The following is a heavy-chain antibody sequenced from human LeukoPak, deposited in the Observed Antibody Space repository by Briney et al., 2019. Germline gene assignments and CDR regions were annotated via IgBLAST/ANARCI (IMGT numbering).Heavy chain of an antibody. CDR1: GFTFTNYW. Sequence: GGSLRLSCAASGFTFTNYWMTWLRQAPGKGLEWVANIKQDESEKFYVDSVKGRFTISRDNAKNSVYLQMSTLRAEDTAVYYCARRIAGSATGGNFDFWGQGTLVTVSS. J-gene: IGHJ4*02. V-gene: IGHV3-7*01. CDR3: ARRIAGSATGGNFDF. D-gene: IGHD6-13*01. CDR2: IKQDESEK.